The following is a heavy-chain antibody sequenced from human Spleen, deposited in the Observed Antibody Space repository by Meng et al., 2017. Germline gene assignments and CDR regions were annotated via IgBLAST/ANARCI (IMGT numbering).Heavy chain of an antibody. D-gene: IGHD6-19*01. CDR3: VRSSGWVRTGFDP. CDR1: GGPISSSGYY. CDR2: IGHSGTT. J-gene: IGHJ5*02. V-gene: IGHV4-39*01. Sequence: QPQLQESGPGLVKPSEALSPTGSVSGGPISSSGYYWGWIRQPPGKGLEWIGSIGHSGTTYYTPSLRRRVTVSIDTSKNQFSLEVTSVTAADTAVYYCVRSSGWVRTGFDPWGQGTLVTVSS.